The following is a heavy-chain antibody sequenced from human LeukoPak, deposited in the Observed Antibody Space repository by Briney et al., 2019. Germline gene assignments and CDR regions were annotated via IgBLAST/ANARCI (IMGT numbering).Heavy chain of an antibody. J-gene: IGHJ4*02. D-gene: IGHD3-22*01. V-gene: IGHV4-34*01. Sequence: SETLSLTCAVYGGSFSGYYWSWIRQPPGKGLEWIGEINHSGSTNYNPSLESRVTISVDTSKNQFSLKLSSVTAADTAVYYCARLPYYYDSSGYYRIFDYWGQGTLVTVSS. CDR2: INHSGST. CDR1: GGSFSGYY. CDR3: ARLPYYYDSSGYYRIFDY.